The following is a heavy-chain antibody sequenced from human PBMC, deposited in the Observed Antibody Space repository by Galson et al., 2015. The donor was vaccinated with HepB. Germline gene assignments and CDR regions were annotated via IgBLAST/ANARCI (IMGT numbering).Heavy chain of an antibody. D-gene: IGHD3-22*01. V-gene: IGHV3-23*01. J-gene: IGHJ4*02. Sequence: SLRLSCAVSGFTFSNYAMSWVRQAPGKGLEWVSGLSGSGSSTYYADSVRGRFTISRDNSENTLYLQMNSLRADDTAVYYCAQTQGPFYYDNSGPHWGQGTLVTVSS. CDR1: GFTFSNYA. CDR2: LSGSGSST. CDR3: AQTQGPFYYDNSGPH.